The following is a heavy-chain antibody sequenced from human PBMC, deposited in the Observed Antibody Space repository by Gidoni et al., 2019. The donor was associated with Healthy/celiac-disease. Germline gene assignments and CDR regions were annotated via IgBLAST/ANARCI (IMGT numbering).Heavy chain of an antibody. CDR1: GGSISSYY. D-gene: IGHD6-13*01. V-gene: IGHV4-59*01. J-gene: IGHJ5*02. CDR3: ARDHSSRYLWHGWFDP. CDR2: IYYSGST. Sequence: QVQLQESGPGLVKPSETLSLTCTVPGGSISSYYWSWIRQPPGKGLEWIGYIYYSGSTNYNPSLKSRVTISVDTSKNQFSLKLSSVTAADTAVYYCARDHSSRYLWHGWFDPWGQGTLVTVSS.